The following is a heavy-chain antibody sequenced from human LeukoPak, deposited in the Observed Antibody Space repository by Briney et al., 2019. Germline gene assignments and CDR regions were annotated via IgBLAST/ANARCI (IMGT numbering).Heavy chain of an antibody. Sequence: QPGGSLRLSCAASGFTVSSNYMSWVRQAPGKGLEWVSVIYTGVSTYHADSVKGRFAISRDNSKNTLYLQMNSLGAEDTAVYYCAKGLSGWSPFDPWGQGTLVTVSS. CDR1: GFTVSSNY. J-gene: IGHJ5*02. D-gene: IGHD6-19*01. CDR3: AKGLSGWSPFDP. CDR2: IYTGVST. V-gene: IGHV3-53*01.